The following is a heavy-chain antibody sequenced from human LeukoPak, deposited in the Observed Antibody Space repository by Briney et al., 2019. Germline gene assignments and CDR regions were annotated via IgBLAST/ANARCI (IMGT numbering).Heavy chain of an antibody. Sequence: GGSLRLSCAASGFTFSSYEMNWVRQAPAKGLEWVSYISSSGSTIYYADSVKGRFTISRDNAKNSLYLQMNSLRAEDTAVYYCASFAAYGYSYRYYFDYWGQGTLVTVSS. CDR2: ISSSGSTI. D-gene: IGHD5-18*01. V-gene: IGHV3-48*03. J-gene: IGHJ4*02. CDR1: GFTFSSYE. CDR3: ASFAAYGYSYRYYFDY.